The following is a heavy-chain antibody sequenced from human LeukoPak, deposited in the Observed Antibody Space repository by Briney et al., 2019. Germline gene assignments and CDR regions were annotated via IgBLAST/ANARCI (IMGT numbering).Heavy chain of an antibody. CDR2: INHSGST. CDR3: ARSEAVALFDY. Sequence: SETLSLTCTVSGGSISGYYWSWIRQPPGKGLEWIGEINHSGSTNYNPSLKSRVTISVDTSKNQFSLKLSSVTAADTAVYYCARSEAVALFDYWGQGTLVTVSS. CDR1: GGSISGYY. J-gene: IGHJ4*02. V-gene: IGHV4-34*01. D-gene: IGHD6-19*01.